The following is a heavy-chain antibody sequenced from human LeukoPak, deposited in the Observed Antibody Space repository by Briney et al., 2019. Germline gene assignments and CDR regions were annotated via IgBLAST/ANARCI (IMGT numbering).Heavy chain of an antibody. D-gene: IGHD5-24*01. CDR2: IKQDGSEK. V-gene: IGHV3-7*04. Sequence: PGGSLRLSCAASGFTFSSYWMSWVRQAPGKGLEWVAHIKQDGSEKHYVDSVKGRFTISRDNAKNSLYLQMNSLRAEDAAVYYCARDYGYKLDFWGQGTLVTESS. CDR3: ARDYGYKLDF. J-gene: IGHJ4*02. CDR1: GFTFSSYW.